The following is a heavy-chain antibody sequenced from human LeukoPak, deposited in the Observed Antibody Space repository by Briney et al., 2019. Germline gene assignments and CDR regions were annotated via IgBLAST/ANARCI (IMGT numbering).Heavy chain of an antibody. V-gene: IGHV3-30-3*01. CDR1: GFTFSSYA. Sequence: GRSLRLSCAASGFTFSSYAMHWVRQAPGKGLEWVAVISYDGSNKYYADSVKGRFTISRDNSKNTLYLQMNSLRAEDTAVYYCARDCFRNDRGVDYWGQGTLVTVSS. D-gene: IGHD1-1*01. CDR2: ISYDGSNK. J-gene: IGHJ4*02. CDR3: ARDCFRNDRGVDY.